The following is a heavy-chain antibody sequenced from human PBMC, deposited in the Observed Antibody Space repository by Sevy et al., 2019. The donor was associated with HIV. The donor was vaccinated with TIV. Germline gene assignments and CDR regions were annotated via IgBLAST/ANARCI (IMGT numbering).Heavy chain of an antibody. J-gene: IGHJ5*02. Sequence: SETLSLTCTVSGGSISSGDYYWSWIRQPPGKGLEWIGYIYYSGSTYYNPSLKSRVTISVDTSKNQFSLKLSSVTAADTAVYYCARTTVTTDNWFDPWGQGTLVTVYS. V-gene: IGHV4-30-4*01. D-gene: IGHD4-4*01. CDR3: ARTTVTTDNWFDP. CDR1: GGSISSGDYY. CDR2: IYYSGST.